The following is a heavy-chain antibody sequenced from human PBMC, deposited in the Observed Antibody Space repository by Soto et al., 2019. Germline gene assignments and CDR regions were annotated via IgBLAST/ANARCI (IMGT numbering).Heavy chain of an antibody. J-gene: IGHJ4*02. CDR3: ARDYLSPHSSSTLFY. CDR1: GFTFSSYG. CDR2: ISSSSSTI. D-gene: IGHD6-13*01. Sequence: PGGSLRLSCAASGFTFSSYGGNWVRQAPGKGLEWVSYISSSSSTIYYADSVKGRFTISRDNAKNSLYLQMNSLRAEDTAVYYCARDYLSPHSSSTLFYWGQGTLVTVS. V-gene: IGHV3-48*01.